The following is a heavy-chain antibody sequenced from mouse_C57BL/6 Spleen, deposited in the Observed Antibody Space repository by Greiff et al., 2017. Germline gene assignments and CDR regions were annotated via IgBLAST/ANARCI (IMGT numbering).Heavy chain of an antibody. CDR1: GFTFTDYY. CDR3: AGESGGAMDY. Sequence: EVKVVESEGGLVQPGSSMKLSCTASGFTFTDYYMAWVRQVPEKGLEWVANINYDGSSTYYLDSLKSRFIISRDNAKNTLYLQMRSMKSEDTATYYCAGESGGAMDYWGQGTSVTVSS. D-gene: IGHD1-1*02. J-gene: IGHJ4*01. V-gene: IGHV5-16*01. CDR2: INYDGSST.